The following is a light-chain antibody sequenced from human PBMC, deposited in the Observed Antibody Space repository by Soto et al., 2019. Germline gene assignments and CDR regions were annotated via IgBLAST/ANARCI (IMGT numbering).Light chain of an antibody. V-gene: IGKV1-39*01. CDR1: QSITSY. J-gene: IGKJ2*01. CDR3: QQSYSTPNT. Sequence: DIQMTQSPSSLSASVGDRVTITCRASQSITSYLNWYQQKPGKAPKLLIYAASSLQSGVPSRFSGSGSGTDFTLTISSLQPEDFATYHCQQSYSTPNTFGQGTKLEIK. CDR2: AAS.